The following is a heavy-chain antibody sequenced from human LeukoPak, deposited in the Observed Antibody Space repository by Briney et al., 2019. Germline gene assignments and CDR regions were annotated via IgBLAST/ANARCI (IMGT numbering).Heavy chain of an antibody. D-gene: IGHD3-9*01. CDR3: AKGLINDWSALDY. CDR2: MSGSGGTT. J-gene: IGHJ4*02. V-gene: IGHV3-23*01. Sequence: GGSLRLSCAASGFTFSSYAMTWVRQAPGKGLEWVSAMSGSGGTTYYVDSVKGRFTISRDNSKNTLYLQMNSLRAEDTAVYYCAKGLINDWSALDYWGQGTLVTVSS. CDR1: GFTFSSYA.